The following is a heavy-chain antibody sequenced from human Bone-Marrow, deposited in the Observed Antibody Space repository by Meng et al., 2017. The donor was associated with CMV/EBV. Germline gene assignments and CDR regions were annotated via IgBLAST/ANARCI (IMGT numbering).Heavy chain of an antibody. V-gene: IGHV1-8*01. J-gene: IGHJ6*02. CDR1: GYTFTSYD. CDR3: ARGRDFWSGYYAHGPSQYYYYGMDV. Sequence: ASVKVSCKASGYTFTSYDINWVRQATGQGLEWMGWMNPNSGNTGYAQKFQGRVTMTRNTSISTAYRELSSLRFEDTAVYYCARGRDFWSGYYAHGPSQYYYYGMDVWGQGTTVTVSS. CDR2: MNPNSGNT. D-gene: IGHD3-3*01.